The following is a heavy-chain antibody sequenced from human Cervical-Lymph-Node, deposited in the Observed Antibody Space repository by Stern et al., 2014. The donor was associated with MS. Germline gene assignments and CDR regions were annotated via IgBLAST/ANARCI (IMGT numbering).Heavy chain of an antibody. CDR3: AREGGGFGKLIFALDI. V-gene: IGHV1-69*09. D-gene: IGHD3-16*01. CDR1: GGTFGDHG. J-gene: IGHJ3*02. CDR2: IMPMFGVP. Sequence: QVPLVQSGPEVKKSGSSLKVSCTASGGTFGDHGISWVRQVPGQGLEWVGSIMPMFGVPNHAEKFQGRVTMTADTSTNTVYLQLDSLRSEDTALYYCAREGGGFGKLIFALDIWGQGTAVTVTS.